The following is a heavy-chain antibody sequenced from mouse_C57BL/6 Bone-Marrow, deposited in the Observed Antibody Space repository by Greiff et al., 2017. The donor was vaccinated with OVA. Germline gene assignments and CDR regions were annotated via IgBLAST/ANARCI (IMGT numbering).Heavy chain of an antibody. CDR1: GYTFTSYW. CDR3: ARFEVYGSSPAWFAY. V-gene: IGHV1-69*01. CDR2: IDPSDSYT. D-gene: IGHD1-1*01. J-gene: IGHJ3*01. Sequence: QVQLQQPGAELVKPGASVKVSCKASGYTFTSYWMHWVKQRPGQGLEWIGEIDPSDSYTNYNQKFKGKSTLTVDKSSSTAYMQLSSLTSEDSAVYYCARFEVYGSSPAWFAYWGQGTLVTVSA.